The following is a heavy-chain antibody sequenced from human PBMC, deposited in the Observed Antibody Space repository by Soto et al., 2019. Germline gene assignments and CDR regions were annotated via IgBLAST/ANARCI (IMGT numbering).Heavy chain of an antibody. J-gene: IGHJ3*02. CDR2: TYYRSKWYN. CDR3: ASDLYSSVWGIYKYPPRAFDI. Sequence: SQTLSLTCAISGDSVSSNSAAWNWIRQSPSRGLEWLGRTYYRSKWYNDYAVSVKSRITINPDTSKNQFSLQLNSVTPEDTAVYYCASDLYSSVWGIYKYPPRAFDICGQGSMVTGSS. D-gene: IGHD6-19*01. CDR1: GDSVSSNSAA. V-gene: IGHV6-1*01.